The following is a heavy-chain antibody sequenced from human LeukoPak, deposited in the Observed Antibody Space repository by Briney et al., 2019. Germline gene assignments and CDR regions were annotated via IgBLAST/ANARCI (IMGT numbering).Heavy chain of an antibody. CDR1: GFTFSSYG. V-gene: IGHV3-30*18. CDR2: ISYDGSNK. Sequence: PGRSLRLSCAASGFTFSSYGMHWVRQAPGKGLERVAVISYDGSNKYYADSVKGRFTISRDNSKNTLYLQMNSLRAEDTAVYYCAKDIVAAGLFFDYWGQGTLVSVSS. CDR3: AKDIVAAGLFFDY. J-gene: IGHJ4*02. D-gene: IGHD6-13*01.